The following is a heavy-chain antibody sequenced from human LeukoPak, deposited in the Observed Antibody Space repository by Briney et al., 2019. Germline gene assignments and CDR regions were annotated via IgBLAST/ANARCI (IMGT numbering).Heavy chain of an antibody. Sequence: SETLSLTCTVSGGSISSDYWSWIRQPPGKGLEWIGYIYYSGRTYYNPSLKSRITISVDTSKNQFSLKLSSVTAADTAVYYCARVLPTYYYGSGPRGGFDYWGQGTLVTVSS. D-gene: IGHD3-10*01. J-gene: IGHJ4*02. CDR1: GGSISSDY. CDR3: ARVLPTYYYGSGPRGGFDY. CDR2: IYYSGRT. V-gene: IGHV4-59*01.